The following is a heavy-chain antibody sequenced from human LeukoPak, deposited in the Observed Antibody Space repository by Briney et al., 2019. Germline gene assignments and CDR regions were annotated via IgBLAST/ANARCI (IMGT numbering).Heavy chain of an antibody. D-gene: IGHD3-22*01. V-gene: IGHV1-46*01. CDR3: ARDWVHPYYYDSSGYNPFDY. CDR2: INPSGGST. J-gene: IGHJ4*02. CDR1: GYTFTSYY. Sequence: ASVKVSRKASGYTFTSYYMHWVRQAPGQGLEWMGIINPSGGSTSYAQKFQGRVTMTRDTSTSTVYMELSSLRSEDTAVYYCARDWVHPYYYDSSGYNPFDYWGQGTLVTVSS.